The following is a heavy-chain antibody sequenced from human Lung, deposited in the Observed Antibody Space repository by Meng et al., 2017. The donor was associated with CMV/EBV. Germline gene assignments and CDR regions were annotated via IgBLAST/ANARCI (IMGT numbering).Heavy chain of an antibody. D-gene: IGHD2-2*01. Sequence: SVKVSCXASGGTFSSYAISWVRQAPGQGLEWMGGIIPIFGTANYAQKFQGRVTITTDESTSTAYMELSSLSSVTAADTAVYFCAREYCSATSCYLVASGGMDVWGQGTTVTVSS. CDR1: GGTFSSYA. J-gene: IGHJ6*02. V-gene: IGHV1-69*05. CDR3: AREYCSATSCYLVASGGMDV. CDR2: IIPIFGTA.